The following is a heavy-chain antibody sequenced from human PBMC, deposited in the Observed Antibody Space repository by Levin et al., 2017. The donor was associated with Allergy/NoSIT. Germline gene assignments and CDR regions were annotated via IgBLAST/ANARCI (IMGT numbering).Heavy chain of an antibody. CDR1: GFTFSSYW. D-gene: IGHD3-3*01. Sequence: PGESLKISCAASGFTFSSYWMSWVRQAPGKGLEWVANIKQDGSEKYYVDSVKGRFTISRDNAKNSLYLQMNSLRAEDTAVYYCARGVLLVPTYYDFWSGYSTSYYYYRMDVWGQGTTVTVSS. CDR2: IKQDGSEK. J-gene: IGHJ6*02. V-gene: IGHV3-7*01. CDR3: ARGVLLVPTYYDFWSGYSTSYYYYRMDV.